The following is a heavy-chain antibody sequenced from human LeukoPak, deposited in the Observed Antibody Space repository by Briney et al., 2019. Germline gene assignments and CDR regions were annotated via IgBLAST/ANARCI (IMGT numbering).Heavy chain of an antibody. CDR3: AKDALGYCSGGSRSTRSWFDP. CDR2: ISYDGSNK. J-gene: IGHJ5*02. D-gene: IGHD2-15*01. CDR1: GFTFSSYG. V-gene: IGHV3-30*18. Sequence: PGRSLRLSCAASGFTFSSYGMHWVRQAPGEGLEWVAVISYDGSNKYYADSVKGRFTISRDNSKNTLYLQMNSLRAEDTAVYYCAKDALGYCSGGSRSTRSWFDPWGQGTLVTVSS.